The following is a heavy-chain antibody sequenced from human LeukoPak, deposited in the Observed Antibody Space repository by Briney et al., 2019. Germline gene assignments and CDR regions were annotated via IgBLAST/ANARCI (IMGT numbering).Heavy chain of an antibody. D-gene: IGHD2-2*01. J-gene: IGHJ5*02. CDR3: ARALVPAAMGWFDP. CDR2: VSFHGTDK. Sequence: GGSLRLSCAASGFTFSNYAMHWVRQAPGKGLDWVAVVSFHGTDKFYADSVKGRFTISRDNSKNTLYLQMNSLIPEDTAVYYCARALVPAAMGWFDPWGQGTLVTVSS. V-gene: IGHV3-30*04. CDR1: GFTFSNYA.